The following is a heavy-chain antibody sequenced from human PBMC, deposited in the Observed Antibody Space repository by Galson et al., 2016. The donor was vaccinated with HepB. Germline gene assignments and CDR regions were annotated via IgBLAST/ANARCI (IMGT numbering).Heavy chain of an antibody. D-gene: IGHD3-22*01. V-gene: IGHV1-24*01. Sequence: SVKVSCKVSGYSLTDLSIHWVRQAPGKGLEWMGGFDPEDGETIYAQKFQGRVTMTEDTSTDTVYMELSSLRSEDTAVYYCATMYYYDRTGHYGPSDFWGQGTLVTVSS. CDR2: FDPEDGET. CDR3: ATMYYYDRTGHYGPSDF. CDR1: GYSLTDLS. J-gene: IGHJ4*02.